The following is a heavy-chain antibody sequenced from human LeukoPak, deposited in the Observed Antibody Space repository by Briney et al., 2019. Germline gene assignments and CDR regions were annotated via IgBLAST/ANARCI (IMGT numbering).Heavy chain of an antibody. CDR1: GYTFTSYA. CDR3: ARIRDGYNDAYDI. CDR2: INAGNGNT. V-gene: IGHV1-3*03. J-gene: IGHJ3*02. Sequence: ASVKVSCKASGYTFTSYAMHWVRQAPGQRLEWMGWINAGNGNTKYSQEFQGRLTMTRDTSTTTVYMELSGLRSEDTAIYYCARIRDGYNDAYDIWGQGTVVTVPS. D-gene: IGHD5-24*01.